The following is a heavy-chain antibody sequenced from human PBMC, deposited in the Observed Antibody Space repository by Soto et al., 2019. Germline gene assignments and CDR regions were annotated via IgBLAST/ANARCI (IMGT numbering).Heavy chain of an antibody. J-gene: IGHJ4*02. CDR2: IIPIFGTA. V-gene: IGHV1-69*13. D-gene: IGHD2-15*01. CDR1: GGTFSSYA. Sequence: GASVKVSCKASGGTFSSYAISWLRQAPGQGLEWMGGIIPIFGTANYAQKFQGRVTITADESTSTAYMELSSLRSEDTAVYYCARVPNRLGYCSGGSCYGFEYWGQGTLVTVSS. CDR3: ARVPNRLGYCSGGSCYGFEY.